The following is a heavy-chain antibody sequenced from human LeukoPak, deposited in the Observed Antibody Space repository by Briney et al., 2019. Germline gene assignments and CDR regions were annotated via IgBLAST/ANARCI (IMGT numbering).Heavy chain of an antibody. CDR3: AKYITMVRGVFDRHYYYYYMDV. CDR2: ISGSGGST. CDR1: GGSISNYY. J-gene: IGHJ6*03. Sequence: ETLSLTCTVSGGSISNYYRSWIRQPPGKGLEWVSAISGSGGSTYYADSVKGRFTISRDNSKNTLYLQMNSLRAEDTAVYYCAKYITMVRGVFDRHYYYYYMDVWGKGTTVTISS. D-gene: IGHD3-10*01. V-gene: IGHV3-23*01.